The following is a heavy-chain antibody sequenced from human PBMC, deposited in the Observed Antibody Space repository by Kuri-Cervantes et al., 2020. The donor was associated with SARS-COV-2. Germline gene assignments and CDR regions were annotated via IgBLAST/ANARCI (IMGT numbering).Heavy chain of an antibody. D-gene: IGHD3-9*01. CDR3: ARGSEAGYYYFDY. CDR2: ISSSSTI. V-gene: IGHV3-69-1*01. J-gene: IGHJ4*02. CDR1: GFYFNDYF. Sequence: GESLKISCAASGFYFNDYFLHWVRQSPGKGLEWVSYISSSSTIYYADSVKGRFTISRDNAKNSLYLQMNSLRDEDTAVYYCARGSEAGYYYFDYWGQGTLVTVSS.